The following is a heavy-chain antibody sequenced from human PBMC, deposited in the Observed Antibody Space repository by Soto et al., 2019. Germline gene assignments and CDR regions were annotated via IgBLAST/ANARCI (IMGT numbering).Heavy chain of an antibody. D-gene: IGHD3-9*01. J-gene: IGHJ4*02. Sequence: PGGSLRLSCAASGFNFSSYAMSWVRQAPGKGLEWVSAISGSGGSTYYADSVKGRFTISRDNSKNTLYLQMNSLRAEDTAVYYCAKARYFDWLLSETFDYWGQGTLVTVSS. CDR2: ISGSGGST. V-gene: IGHV3-23*01. CDR3: AKARYFDWLLSETFDY. CDR1: GFNFSSYA.